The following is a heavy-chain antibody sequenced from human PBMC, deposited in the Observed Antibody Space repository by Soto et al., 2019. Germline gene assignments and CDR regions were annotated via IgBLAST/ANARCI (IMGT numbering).Heavy chain of an antibody. Sequence: SETLSLTCTVSGGSISSSSYYWGWIRQPPGKGLEWIGSIYYSGSTYYNPSLKSRVTISVDTSKNQFSLKLSSVTAADTAVYYCAREGVSGSYYSPFGYWGQGTLVTVSS. V-gene: IGHV4-39*01. CDR3: AREGVSGSYYSPFGY. J-gene: IGHJ4*02. D-gene: IGHD1-26*01. CDR2: IYYSGST. CDR1: GGSISSSSYY.